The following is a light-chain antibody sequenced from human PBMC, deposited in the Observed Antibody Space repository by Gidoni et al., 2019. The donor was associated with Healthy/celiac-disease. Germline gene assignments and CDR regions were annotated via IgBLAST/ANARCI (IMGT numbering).Light chain of an antibody. CDR1: QSLLHSNGYNY. CDR3: MQALPSGA. J-gene: IGKJ2*01. CDR2: LGS. V-gene: IGKV2-28*01. Sequence: DIVMTQSPLSLPVTPGEPASISCRSSQSLLHSNGYNYLDWYLQKPGQSPQLLIYLGSNRASGVPDRFSGSGSGTDFTLKISRVEAEDVGVYYCMQALPSGAFXQXTKLEIK.